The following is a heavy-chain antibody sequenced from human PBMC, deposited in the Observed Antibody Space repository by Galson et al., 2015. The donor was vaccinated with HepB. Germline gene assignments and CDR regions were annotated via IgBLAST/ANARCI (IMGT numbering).Heavy chain of an antibody. D-gene: IGHD4-17*01. V-gene: IGHV1-2*02. Sequence: SVKVSCKASGYTFTGYYMHWVRQAPGQGLEWMGWINPNSGGTNYAQKFQGRVTMTRDTSISTAYMELSRLRSDDTAVYYCARARRRHDYGDPMSLTGAFDIWGQGTMVTVPS. CDR3: ARARRRHDYGDPMSLTGAFDI. CDR1: GYTFTGYY. J-gene: IGHJ3*02. CDR2: INPNSGGT.